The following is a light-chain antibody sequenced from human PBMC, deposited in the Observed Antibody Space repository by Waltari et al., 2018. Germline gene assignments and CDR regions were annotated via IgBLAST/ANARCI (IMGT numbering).Light chain of an antibody. Sequence: QSALTQPASVSASPGQSITISCTGTRSDVGYSNYVSWYQHHPGKAPKLIIYDVTTRPSGVSHRFSGSKSGNTASLAISGLQAEDEADYYCSSRTTSTTLVFGGGTKLTVL. V-gene: IGLV2-14*03. CDR2: DVT. CDR1: RSDVGYSNY. CDR3: SSRTTSTTLV. J-gene: IGLJ3*02.